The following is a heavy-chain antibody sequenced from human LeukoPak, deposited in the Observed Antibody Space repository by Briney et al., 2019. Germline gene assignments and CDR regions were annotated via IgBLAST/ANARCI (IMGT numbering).Heavy chain of an antibody. CDR3: ASLTMIVVP. V-gene: IGHV4-34*01. CDR2: INHSGST. Sequence: SETLSLTCAVYGGSFSGYYWSWIRQPPGKGLEWIGEINHSGSTNYNPSLKSRATISVDTSKDQLSLKLSSVTAPDTAVYYCASLTMIVVPWGQGTLVTVSS. J-gene: IGHJ5*02. CDR1: GGSFSGYY. D-gene: IGHD3-22*01.